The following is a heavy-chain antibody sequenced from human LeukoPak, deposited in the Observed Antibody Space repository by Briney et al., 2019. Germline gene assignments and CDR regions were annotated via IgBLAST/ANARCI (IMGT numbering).Heavy chain of an antibody. CDR2: ISSRSSII. D-gene: IGHD6-19*01. V-gene: IGHV3-21*04. J-gene: IGHJ4*02. Sequence: GGSLRLSCAASGFTFNDYTMIWVRQAPGKGLEWVSSISSRSSIIYYADSLKGRFTISRDNAKNSLYLQMNSLRAEDTALYYCAKGYRSGWYRFDYWGQGTLVTVSS. CDR1: GFTFNDYT. CDR3: AKGYRSGWYRFDY.